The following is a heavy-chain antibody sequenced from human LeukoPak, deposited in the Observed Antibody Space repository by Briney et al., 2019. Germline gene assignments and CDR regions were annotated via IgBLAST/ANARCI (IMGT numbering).Heavy chain of an antibody. CDR2: IYWDDDK. J-gene: IGHJ4*02. CDR3: AHRREYSSAWYWANFDY. D-gene: IGHD6-13*01. V-gene: IGHV2-5*02. CDR1: GFSLITNGVG. Sequence: SGPTLASPTQTLTLTCTFSGFSLITNGVGVGWIRQPPGEALEWLALIYWDDDKRYSPSLRNRLTITKDTSKNQVVLTLTNMDPVDTATYYCAHRREYSSAWYWANFDYWGQGTLVTVSS.